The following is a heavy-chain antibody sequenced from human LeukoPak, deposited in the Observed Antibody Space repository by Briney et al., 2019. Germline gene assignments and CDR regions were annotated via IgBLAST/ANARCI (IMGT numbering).Heavy chain of an antibody. CDR1: GYSFTGYD. J-gene: IGHJ3*02. D-gene: IGHD5-24*01. V-gene: IGHV1-2*02. Sequence: SVKVSCKASGYSFTGYDMHWVRQAPGQGLEWMGWINPNSGGTNYAQKFQGRVTMTRDTSISRAYMEVSRLRSDDTAVYYCAREREMATIGDAFDIWGQGTMVTVSS. CDR2: INPNSGGT. CDR3: AREREMATIGDAFDI.